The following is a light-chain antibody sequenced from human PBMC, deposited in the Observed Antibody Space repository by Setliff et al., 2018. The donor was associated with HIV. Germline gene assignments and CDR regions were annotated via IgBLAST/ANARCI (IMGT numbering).Light chain of an antibody. V-gene: IGKV2-28*01. J-gene: IGKJ5*01. CDR2: LAS. CDR3: MQALQTPIT. Sequence: DIVMTQSPLSLPVTPGEPASISCGASQSLLHSNTYNYLDWYLQKPGRSPQLLIYLASNRAPGVPDRFSGSGSGTEFTLKISKVQAEDVGVYYCMQALQTPITFGQGTRLEIK. CDR1: QSLLHSNTYNY.